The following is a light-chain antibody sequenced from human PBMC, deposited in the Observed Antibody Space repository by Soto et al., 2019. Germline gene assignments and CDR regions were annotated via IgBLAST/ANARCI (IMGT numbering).Light chain of an antibody. J-gene: IGLJ1*01. CDR3: CSYTTRSTLV. V-gene: IGLV2-14*01. Sequence: QSVLTQPASVSGSPGQSITISCTGTSSDVGAYNHVSWYQQHPGKAPQLIIYEVSNRPSGLSNRFSASKSGNTASLTISGLQAEEGAHYYCCSYTTRSTLVFGTGTKLTVL. CDR2: EVS. CDR1: SSDVGAYNH.